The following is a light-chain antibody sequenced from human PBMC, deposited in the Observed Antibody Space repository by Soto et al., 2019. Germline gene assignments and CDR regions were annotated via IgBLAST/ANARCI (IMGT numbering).Light chain of an antibody. J-gene: IGLJ2*01. CDR2: LESSGTY. Sequence: QPVLAQSSSASAALGSSVNLTCTLISWRRSHIIAWHQRQPGKAPRYLMKLESSGTYNKGTGVPDRFSGSSSGADRYLTISNLQSEDEADYFCETWDSNTQVFGGGTKVTVL. CDR1: SWRRSHI. V-gene: IGLV4-60*03. CDR3: ETWDSNTQV.